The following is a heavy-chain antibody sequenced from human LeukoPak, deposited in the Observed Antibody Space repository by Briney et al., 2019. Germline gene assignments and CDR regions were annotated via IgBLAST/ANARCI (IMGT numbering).Heavy chain of an antibody. D-gene: IGHD4-17*01. J-gene: IGHJ4*02. CDR2: VYHSGRT. Sequence: SETLSLTCTVSGGSMRPKYWSWIRQAPRKGLEWIGYVYHSGRTNVGPSLKSRATISVDTSRDQFSLRLTSVTAADTAVYFCAGNYGDPTYFDYWGQGILVTVSS. CDR1: GGSMRPKY. CDR3: AGNYGDPTYFDY. V-gene: IGHV4-4*08.